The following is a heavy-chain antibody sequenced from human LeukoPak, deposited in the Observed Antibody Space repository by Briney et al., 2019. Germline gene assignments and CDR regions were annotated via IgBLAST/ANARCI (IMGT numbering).Heavy chain of an antibody. CDR1: GFTFSNYA. J-gene: IGHJ4*02. CDR3: AKGGCTSGYCGFDY. V-gene: IGHV3-30-3*01. D-gene: IGHD3-22*01. CDR2: ISYDGSNK. Sequence: PGGSRRLSFAASGFTFSNYAMYWVRQAPGKGLEWVAVISYDGSNKYFADSVRGRFTISRDNSKNTLYLQMNSLRAEDTAVYYCAKGGCTSGYCGFDYWGQGTLVTVSS.